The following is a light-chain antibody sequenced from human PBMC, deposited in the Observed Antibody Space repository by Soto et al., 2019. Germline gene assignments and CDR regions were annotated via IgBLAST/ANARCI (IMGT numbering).Light chain of an antibody. CDR3: QQYGGSPIT. J-gene: IGKJ1*01. CDR2: GAS. Sequence: IVLTQSPGTLSLSPVERVTLSCMASQSVTTRLAWYQHKPGQAPRLLMSGASSRASGVPVRFSGSGSGTDFTLTISRLEPEDFALYYCQQYGGSPITFGLGTKVDIK. CDR1: QSVTTR. V-gene: IGKV3-20*01.